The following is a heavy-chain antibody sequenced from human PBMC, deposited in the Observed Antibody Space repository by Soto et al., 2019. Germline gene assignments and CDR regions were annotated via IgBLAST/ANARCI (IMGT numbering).Heavy chain of an antibody. D-gene: IGHD6-6*01. CDR3: ASLTSMGMDV. Sequence: QVQLVQSGAEVKKPGSSVKVSCKASGGTFSSYTISWVRQAPGQGLEWMGRIIPILGIANYAQKFQGRVTITADKSTSTVYMELSSLRSEDTAVYFCASLTSMGMDVWGQGTTVTVSS. J-gene: IGHJ6*02. CDR1: GGTFSSYT. V-gene: IGHV1-69*02. CDR2: IIPILGIA.